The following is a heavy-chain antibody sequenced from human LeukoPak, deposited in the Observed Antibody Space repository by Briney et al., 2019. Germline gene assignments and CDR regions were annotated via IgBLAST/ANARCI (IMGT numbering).Heavy chain of an antibody. Sequence: PGGSLRLSCAASGFTFSDYYMSWIRQAPGKGLEWVSYISSSGTTIYYADSVKGRFTISRDNAKNSLYLQMNSLRAEDTAVYYCAKEVIVVVVAATPDYWGQGTLVTVSS. CDR2: ISSSGTTI. CDR3: AKEVIVVVVAATPDY. J-gene: IGHJ4*02. D-gene: IGHD2-15*01. V-gene: IGHV3-11*04. CDR1: GFTFSDYY.